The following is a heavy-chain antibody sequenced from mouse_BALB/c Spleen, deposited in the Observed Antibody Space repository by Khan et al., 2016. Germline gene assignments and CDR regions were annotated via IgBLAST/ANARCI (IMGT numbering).Heavy chain of an antibody. Sequence: VQLQQSGAELVKPGASVKLSCTATGFNIKDTYIHWVKQRPEQGLEWIGRIDPANDNTKYDPRFQGKATITADTSSNTAYLQLSSLTSEDTAVSFRARGIYDYGFAYWGQGTLVSVSA. CDR3: ARGIYDYGFAY. CDR2: IDPANDNT. D-gene: IGHD2-4*01. V-gene: IGHV14-3*02. J-gene: IGHJ3*01. CDR1: GFNIKDTY.